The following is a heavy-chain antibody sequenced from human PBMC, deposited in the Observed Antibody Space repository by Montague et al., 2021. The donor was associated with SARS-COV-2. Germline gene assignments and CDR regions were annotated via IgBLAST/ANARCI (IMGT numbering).Heavy chain of an antibody. Sequence: SEILSLTCTVSGDSISNSNWWTWVRQSPGRGLEWIGEIFRSGDSNYNPSLKSRVTISVDTSKNQFSLKLSSVTAADTAVYYCARVPDYYDSSGYYFDAFDIWGQGTMVTVSS. CDR3: ARVPDYYDSSGYYFDAFDI. CDR1: GDSISNSNW. V-gene: IGHV4-4*02. D-gene: IGHD3-22*01. J-gene: IGHJ3*02. CDR2: IFRSGDS.